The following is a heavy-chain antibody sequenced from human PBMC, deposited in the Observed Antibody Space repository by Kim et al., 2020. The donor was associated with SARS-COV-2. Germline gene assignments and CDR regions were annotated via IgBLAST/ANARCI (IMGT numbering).Heavy chain of an antibody. V-gene: IGHV1-69*01. D-gene: IGHD2-8*01. CDR3: ARYCTNGVCSDAFDI. Sequence: QRFQGRVTLTADESTSTAYMELSSLRSEDTAVYYCARYCTNGVCSDAFDIWGQGTMVTVSS. J-gene: IGHJ3*02.